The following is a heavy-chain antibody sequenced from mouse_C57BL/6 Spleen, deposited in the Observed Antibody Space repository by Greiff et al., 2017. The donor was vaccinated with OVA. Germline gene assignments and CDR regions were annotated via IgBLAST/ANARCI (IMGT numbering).Heavy chain of an antibody. Sequence: VQLQQSGAELMKPGASVKLSCKATGYTFTGYWIEWVKQRPGHGLEWIGELLPGSGSTNYNEKFKGKATFTADTSSNTAYMQLSSLTTEASAIYCCARRGIYYGSSYYWYFDVWGTGTPVTVSS. J-gene: IGHJ1*03. D-gene: IGHD1-1*01. CDR3: ARRGIYYGSSYYWYFDV. CDR2: LLPGSGST. CDR1: GYTFTGYW. V-gene: IGHV1-9*01.